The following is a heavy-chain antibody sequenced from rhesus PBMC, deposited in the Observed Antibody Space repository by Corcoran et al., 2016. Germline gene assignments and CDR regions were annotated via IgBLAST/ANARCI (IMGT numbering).Heavy chain of an antibody. V-gene: IGHV4-169*01. Sequence: QLQLQESGPGLVKPSETLSVTCAVSGGSISSSYWSWIRQDPGKGLEWIGNIYGSCSSTNYHPSLKSRVTLSVETSKNQFSLKLSSVTAADTDVYYCVRYSGYSYHFDYWGQGVLVTVSS. J-gene: IGHJ4*01. CDR1: GGSISSSY. CDR3: VRYSGYSYHFDY. D-gene: IGHD5-24*01. CDR2: IYGSCSST.